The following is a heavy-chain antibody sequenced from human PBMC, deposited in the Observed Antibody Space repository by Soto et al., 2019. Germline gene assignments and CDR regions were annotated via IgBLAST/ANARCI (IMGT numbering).Heavy chain of an antibody. J-gene: IGHJ6*02. CDR1: GGSFSGYY. D-gene: IGHD2-15*01. CDR3: ASSPIGVAASYYYGMDV. CDR2: INHSGST. V-gene: IGHV4-34*01. Sequence: SETLSLTCAVYGGSFSGYYWSWIRQPPGKGLEWIGEINHSGSTNYNPSLKSRVTISVDTSKNQFSLKLSSLRSEDTAVYYCASSPIGVAASYYYGMDVWGQGTTVTVSS.